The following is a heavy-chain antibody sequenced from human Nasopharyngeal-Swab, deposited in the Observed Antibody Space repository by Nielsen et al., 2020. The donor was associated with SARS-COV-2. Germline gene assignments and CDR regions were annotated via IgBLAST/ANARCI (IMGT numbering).Heavy chain of an antibody. CDR1: GFIFYDYY. D-gene: IGHD3-10*01. CDR3: AREMRNYYYGSAEYYFDY. V-gene: IGHV3-11*04. CDR2: ISGSSTTI. Sequence: GESLKISCAASGFIFYDYYMSWIRQAPGKGLEWVSYISGSSTTIHYADSVKGRFTISRDNAKNSLYLQMNSLRAEDTAVYYCAREMRNYYYGSAEYYFDYWGQGTLVTVSS. J-gene: IGHJ4*02.